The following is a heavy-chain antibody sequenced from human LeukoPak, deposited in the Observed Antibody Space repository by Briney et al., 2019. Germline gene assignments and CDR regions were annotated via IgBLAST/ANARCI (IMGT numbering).Heavy chain of an antibody. Sequence: GSLRLSCAASGFTFSTYWMSWVRQAPGKGLEWVANIKQDGSETHYEDSVRDRFTISRDNAKNSMYLQMNSLRAEDTAVYYCARTTRQLDDDYWGQGTLVTVSS. D-gene: IGHD6-13*01. V-gene: IGHV3-7*01. CDR2: IKQDGSET. CDR1: GFTFSTYW. CDR3: ARTTRQLDDDY. J-gene: IGHJ4*02.